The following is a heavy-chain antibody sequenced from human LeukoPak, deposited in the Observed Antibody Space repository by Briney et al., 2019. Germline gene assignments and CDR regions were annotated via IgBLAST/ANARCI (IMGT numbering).Heavy chain of an antibody. J-gene: IGHJ6*03. CDR2: IIPIFGTA. V-gene: IGHV1-69*13. CDR3: ARPQNYYYYMDV. CDR1: GGTFSSYA. Sequence: GASVKVSCKASGGTFSSYAISWVRQAPGQGLEWMGGIIPIFGTANYAQKFQGRVTITADESTSTAYTELSSLRSEDTAVYYCARPQNYYYYMDVWGKGTTVTVSS.